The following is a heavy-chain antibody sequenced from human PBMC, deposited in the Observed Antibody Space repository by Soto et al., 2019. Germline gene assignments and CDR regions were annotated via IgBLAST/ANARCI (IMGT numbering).Heavy chain of an antibody. Sequence: ASVKVSCQASGYRFTSYGISWGRQAPGQGLEWKGWISASKGITKYAEKVQGRGTMTTDTSTTTAYLEMRSLRNDDTAVYFCARAYRFYDRGPYYFDFWGQGTLVTVSS. CDR2: ISASKGIT. V-gene: IGHV1-18*04. D-gene: IGHD3-22*01. CDR1: GYRFTSYG. J-gene: IGHJ4*02. CDR3: ARAYRFYDRGPYYFDF.